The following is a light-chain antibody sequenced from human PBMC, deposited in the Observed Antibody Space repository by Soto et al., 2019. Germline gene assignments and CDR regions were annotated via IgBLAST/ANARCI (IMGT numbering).Light chain of an antibody. CDR1: QTISSL. CDR2: KAS. V-gene: IGKV1-5*03. Sequence: DIQMTQSPSTLSGSVGDRVTITCRASQTISSLLALYQQKPGKAPKLLIYKASTLKSGVPSRFSGRGSGTEFTLTIISLRTDDFATYYCQHYNSYSEPFGQGTKVELK. CDR3: QHYNSYSEP. J-gene: IGKJ1*01.